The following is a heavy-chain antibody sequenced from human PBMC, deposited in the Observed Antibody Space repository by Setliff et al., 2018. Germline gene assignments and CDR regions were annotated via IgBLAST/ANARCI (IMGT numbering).Heavy chain of an antibody. CDR3: ARAVDSSGYFPYWYFDL. V-gene: IGHV4-59*01. Sequence: SETLSLTCTVSGGSIGSSFWNWIRQSPGKGLEWIGYKSNRGDTNSNPSLRSRLTMSVDTSESQFSLNLTSVTAADTAVYFCARAVDSSGYFPYWYFDLWGRGALVTVSS. D-gene: IGHD3-22*01. J-gene: IGHJ2*01. CDR2: KSNRGDT. CDR1: GGSIGSSF.